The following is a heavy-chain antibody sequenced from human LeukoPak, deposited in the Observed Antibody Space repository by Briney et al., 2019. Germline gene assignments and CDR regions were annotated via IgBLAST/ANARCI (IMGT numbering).Heavy chain of an antibody. V-gene: IGHV4-4*07. CDR1: GVSIHTYY. CDR2: IHTSGST. J-gene: IGHJ4*02. Sequence: SETLSLTCTVPGVSIHTYYWSWIRQPAGKGLDWIRRIHTSGSTNYNPSLKSRVTMSLDTSKNQLSLKVNSVTATDTAVYYCGASRDGYIDYWGQGILVTVSS. CDR3: GASRDGYIDY. D-gene: IGHD5-24*01.